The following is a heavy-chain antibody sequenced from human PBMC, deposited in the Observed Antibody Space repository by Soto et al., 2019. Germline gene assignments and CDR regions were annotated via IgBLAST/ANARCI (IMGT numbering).Heavy chain of an antibody. J-gene: IGHJ6*02. D-gene: IGHD3-3*01. CDR2: ISYDGSNK. CDR3: ARGGLRFLGWFAYGMDV. CDR1: GFTFSSYA. V-gene: IGHV3-30-3*01. Sequence: QVQLVESGGGVVQPGRSLRLSCAASGFTFSSYAMHWVRQAPGKGLEWVAIISYDGSNKYYADSVKGRFTISRDNSKNTLYLQMNSLRAEDTDVYYCARGGLRFLGWFAYGMDVWGQGTTVTVSS.